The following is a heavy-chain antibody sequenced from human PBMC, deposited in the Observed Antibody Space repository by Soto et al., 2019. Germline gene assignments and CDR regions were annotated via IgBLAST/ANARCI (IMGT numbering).Heavy chain of an antibody. CDR3: AKARFSHCSSTSCYPDYYYYYMDV. V-gene: IGHV3-23*01. CDR2: ISGSGGST. Sequence: GGSLRLSCAASGFTFSSYAMSWVRQAPGKGLEWVSAISGSGGSTYYADSVKGRFTISRDNSKNTLYLQMNSLRAEDTAVYYCAKARFSHCSSTSCYPDYYYYYMDVWGKGTTVTVSS. J-gene: IGHJ6*03. CDR1: GFTFSSYA. D-gene: IGHD2-2*01.